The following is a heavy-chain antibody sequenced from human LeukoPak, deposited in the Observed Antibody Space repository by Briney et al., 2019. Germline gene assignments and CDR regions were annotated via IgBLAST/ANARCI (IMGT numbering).Heavy chain of an antibody. CDR2: ISSDGGYI. D-gene: IGHD2-2*01. CDR1: GFIFSTYS. V-gene: IGHV3-21*01. J-gene: IGHJ4*02. CDR3: ARGNAPLPFDY. Sequence: GGSLRLSCAESGFIFSTYSMHWVRQAPGKRLEWVSSISSDGGYIYYADSVKGRFTISRDNAKDSLYLQMNSLRAEDTAVYYCARGNAPLPFDYWGQGTLVTVSS.